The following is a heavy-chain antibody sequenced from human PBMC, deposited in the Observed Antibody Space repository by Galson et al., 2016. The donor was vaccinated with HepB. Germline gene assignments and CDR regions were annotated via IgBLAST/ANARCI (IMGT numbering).Heavy chain of an antibody. Sequence: SLRLSCAASGFTFSSCSMNWVRQAPGKGLEWVSSISSSSYIYYADSVKGRFTISRDNAKNSLYLQMNSLRAEDTAVYYCARALRYFDWSLTRKANAFDIRGQGTMVTVSS. CDR2: ISSSSYI. CDR1: GFTFSSCS. D-gene: IGHD3-9*01. J-gene: IGHJ3*02. CDR3: ARALRYFDWSLTRKANAFDI. V-gene: IGHV3-21*01.